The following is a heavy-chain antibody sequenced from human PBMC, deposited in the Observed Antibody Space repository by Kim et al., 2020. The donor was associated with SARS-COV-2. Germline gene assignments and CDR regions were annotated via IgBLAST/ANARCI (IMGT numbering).Heavy chain of an antibody. Sequence: SKSYARKFQGRVTITRDTSTSSVYMELSSLRSEDTAVYYCARVYSSGFDYWGQGTLVTVSS. CDR2: SK. J-gene: IGHJ4*02. D-gene: IGHD6-19*01. CDR3: ARVYSSGFDY. V-gene: IGHV1-46*01.